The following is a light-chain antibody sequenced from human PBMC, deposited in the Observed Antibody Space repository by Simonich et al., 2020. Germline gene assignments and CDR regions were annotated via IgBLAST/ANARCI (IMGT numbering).Light chain of an antibody. J-gene: IGLJ2*01. CDR3: CSYAGSSTVV. CDR2: AGS. V-gene: IGLV2-23*01. CDR1: SSDVGSYNL. Sequence: QSALTQPASVSGSPGQSITISCTGTSSDVGSYNLVSWYLQHPGKAPKLMIYAGSKRPAGVSNRFSGSKSGNTASLTIAGLQAEDEADYYCCSYAGSSTVVFGGGTKLTVL.